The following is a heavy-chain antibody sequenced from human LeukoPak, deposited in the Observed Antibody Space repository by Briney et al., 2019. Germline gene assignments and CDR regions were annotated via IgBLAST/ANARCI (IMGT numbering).Heavy chain of an antibody. CDR1: GGSISSYY. CDR2: IYTSGST. D-gene: IGHD2-2*01. J-gene: IGHJ4*02. CDR3: ARIGPYCSSTSCSFDY. Sequence: ASETLSLTCTVSGGSISSYYWSWIRQPTGKGLEWIGRIYTSGSTNYNPSLKSRVTMSVDTSKKQFSLKPSSVTAADTAVYYCARIGPYCSSTSCSFDYWGQGTLVTVSS. V-gene: IGHV4-4*07.